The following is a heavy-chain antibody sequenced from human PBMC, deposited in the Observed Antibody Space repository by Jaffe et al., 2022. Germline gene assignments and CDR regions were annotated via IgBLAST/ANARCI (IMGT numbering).Heavy chain of an antibody. J-gene: IGHJ1*01. V-gene: IGHV3-30*18. CDR1: GFTFSSYG. CDR3: AKDVQPYSSGWHAYFQH. CDR2: ISYDGSNK. D-gene: IGHD6-19*01. Sequence: QVQLVESGGGVVQPGRSLRLSCAASGFTFSSYGMHWVRQAPGKGLEWVAVISYDGSNKYYADSVKGRFTISRDNSKNTLYLQMNSLRAEDTAVYYCAKDVQPYSSGWHAYFQHWGQGTLVTVSS.